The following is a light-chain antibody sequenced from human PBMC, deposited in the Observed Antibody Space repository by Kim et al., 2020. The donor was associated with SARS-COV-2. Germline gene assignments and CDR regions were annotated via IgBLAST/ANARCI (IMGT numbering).Light chain of an antibody. J-gene: IGLJ1*01. CDR2: DNN. CDR3: GTWDSSMSVVYV. Sequence: KSTITSSGPASYIGNNEVSWYQQGPETAPKLLIFDNNKRPTGIPDLFSGSKSGTTATLGSTGLQAGDEADYYCGTWDSSMSVVYVFGTGTKVTVL. CDR1: ASYIGNNE. V-gene: IGLV1-51*01.